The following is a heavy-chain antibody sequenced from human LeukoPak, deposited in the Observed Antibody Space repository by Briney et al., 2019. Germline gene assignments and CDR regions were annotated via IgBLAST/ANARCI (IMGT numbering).Heavy chain of an antibody. D-gene: IGHD2-15*01. CDR2: IDPSDSYT. CDR3: ARQYCSGGSCYWAFFDY. V-gene: IGHV5-10-1*01. CDR1: GYSFTSYW. J-gene: IGHJ4*02. Sequence: GESLKISCKGSGYSFTSYWISWVRQMPGKGLEWMGRIDPSDSYTNYSSSFQGHVTISADKSISTAYLQWSSLKASDTAIYYCARQYCSGGSCYWAFFDYWGQGTLVTVSS.